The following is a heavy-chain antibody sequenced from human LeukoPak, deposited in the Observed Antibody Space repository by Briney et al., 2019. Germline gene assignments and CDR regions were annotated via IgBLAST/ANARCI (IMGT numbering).Heavy chain of an antibody. CDR2: IYSSGSA. J-gene: IGHJ4*02. Sequence: PSETLSLTCTVSGGYISTYYWSWIRQSAGKGLEWIGRIYSSGSANYNPSLKSRLAMSVDTSKNQFSLKLSSVTAADTAVYYCARGGGPVGATGPFDYWGQGTLVTVSS. CDR3: ARGGGPVGATGPFDY. D-gene: IGHD1-26*01. V-gene: IGHV4-4*07. CDR1: GGYISTYY.